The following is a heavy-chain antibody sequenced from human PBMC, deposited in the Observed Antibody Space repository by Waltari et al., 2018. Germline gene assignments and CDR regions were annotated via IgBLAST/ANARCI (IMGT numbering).Heavy chain of an antibody. CDR3: AKVDNVGLNNY. Sequence: EVQLVESGGDLIQPGGSLRLSWQASGFPFGNNFMGWVRQAPGKGLEWVSVIYSGGSTNYIDSVRGRFTISRDSSKNTLYLQMNSLRAEDTAVYYCAKVDNVGLNNYWGQGTLVTVSS. V-gene: IGHV3-53*01. CDR1: GFPFGNNF. D-gene: IGHD1-1*01. CDR2: IYSGGST. J-gene: IGHJ4*02.